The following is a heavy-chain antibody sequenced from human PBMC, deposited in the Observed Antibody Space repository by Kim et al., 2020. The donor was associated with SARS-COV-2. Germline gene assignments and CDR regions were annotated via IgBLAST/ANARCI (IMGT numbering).Heavy chain of an antibody. J-gene: IGHJ4*02. CDR1: GFTFSNFV. Sequence: GGSLRPSCAASGFTFSNFVMDWVRQAPGKGLEWVSAIGGRGVLKFYADSVKGRFTVSRDNSKSTHSLQMSSLRVEDSAVYYCARVIVGPMRYIDYWGLGTLVTVSS. D-gene: IGHD1-26*01. CDR2: IGGRGVLK. V-gene: IGHV3-23*01. CDR3: ARVIVGPMRYIDY.